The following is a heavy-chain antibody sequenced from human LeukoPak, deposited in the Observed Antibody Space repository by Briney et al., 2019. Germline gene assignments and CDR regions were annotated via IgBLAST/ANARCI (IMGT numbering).Heavy chain of an antibody. CDR2: IWSDGSNA. CDR1: GFTFSSYG. Sequence: GRSLRLSCVGSGFTFSSYGMHWVRQAPGRGLEWVAVIWSDGSNAYYVDSVKGRFTISRDNSKNTLYLQMNSLGVEDTAVYYCVRDANYHDRRNYYDVFDIWGQGTMVTVSS. D-gene: IGHD3-22*01. CDR3: VRDANYHDRRNYYDVFDI. V-gene: IGHV3-33*01. J-gene: IGHJ3*02.